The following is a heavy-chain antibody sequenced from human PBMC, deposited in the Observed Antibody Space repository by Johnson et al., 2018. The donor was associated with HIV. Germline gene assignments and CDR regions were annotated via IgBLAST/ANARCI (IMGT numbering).Heavy chain of an antibody. D-gene: IGHD3-9*01. J-gene: IGHJ3*02. CDR1: GFTFSSYW. Sequence: VQLVESGGALVKPGGSLRLSCAASGFTFSSYWMSWVRQAPGKGLEWVANIKQDGSEKYYVDSVKGRFTISRDNAKNTLYLQMNSLRAEDTAVYYCARDYDIWTGYSTGGDDFDIWGQGTMVTVSS. CDR2: IKQDGSEK. CDR3: ARDYDIWTGYSTGGDDFDI. V-gene: IGHV3-7*01.